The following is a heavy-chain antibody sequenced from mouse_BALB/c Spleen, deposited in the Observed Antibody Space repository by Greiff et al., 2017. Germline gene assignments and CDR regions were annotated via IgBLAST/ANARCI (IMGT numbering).Heavy chain of an antibody. CDR2: ISTYYGNT. CDR3: ARSGGGGYYLDY. V-gene: IGHV1-67*01. CDR1: GYTFTDYA. D-gene: IGHD3-1*01. J-gene: IGHJ2*01. Sequence: QVQLQQSGPELVRPGVSVKISCKGSGYTFTDYAMHWVKQSHAKSLEWIGVISTYYGNTNYNQKFKGKATMTVDKSSSTAYMELARLTSEDSAIYYCARSGGGGYYLDYWGQGTTLTVSS.